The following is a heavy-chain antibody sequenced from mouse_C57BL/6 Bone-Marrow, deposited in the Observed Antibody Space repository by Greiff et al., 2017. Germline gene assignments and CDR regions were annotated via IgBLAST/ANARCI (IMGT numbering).Heavy chain of an antibody. CDR1: GYTFTSYG. CDR2: IYPRSGNT. J-gene: IGHJ3*01. V-gene: IGHV1-81*01. D-gene: IGHD1-1*01. CDR3: ARGEYGSIYPFAY. Sequence: QVQLQQSGAELARPGASVKLSCKASGYTFTSYGISWVKQRTGQGLEWIGEIYPRSGNTYYNEKFKGKATLTADKSSSTAYMELRSLTSEDSAVYFCARGEYGSIYPFAYWGQGTLVTVSA.